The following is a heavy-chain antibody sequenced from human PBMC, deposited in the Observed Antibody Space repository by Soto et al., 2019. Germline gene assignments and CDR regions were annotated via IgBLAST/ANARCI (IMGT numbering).Heavy chain of an antibody. CDR1: GFTFSDYY. CDR2: ISSSGSTI. J-gene: IGHJ6*03. Sequence: GGSLRLSCAASGFTFSDYYMSWIRQAPGKGLEWVSYISSSGSTIYYADSVKGRFTISRDNAKNSLYLQMNSLRAEDTAVYYCARAVIAAAGPGYYYYMDVWGKGTTVTVSS. CDR3: ARAVIAAAGPGYYYYMDV. V-gene: IGHV3-11*01. D-gene: IGHD6-13*01.